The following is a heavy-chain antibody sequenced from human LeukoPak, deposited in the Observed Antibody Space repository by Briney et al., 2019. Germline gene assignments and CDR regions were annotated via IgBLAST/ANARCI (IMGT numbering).Heavy chain of an antibody. J-gene: IGHJ1*01. CDR2: ISGSGGST. CDR1: GFTFSSYA. CDR3: APSDYGDYDPWFQH. V-gene: IGHV3-23*01. Sequence: PGGSLRLSCAASGFTFSSYAMSWVRQAPGRGLEWVSAISGSGGSTYYADSVKGRFTISRDNSKNTLYLQMNSLRAEDTAVYYCAPSDYGDYDPWFQHWGQGTLVTVSS. D-gene: IGHD4-17*01.